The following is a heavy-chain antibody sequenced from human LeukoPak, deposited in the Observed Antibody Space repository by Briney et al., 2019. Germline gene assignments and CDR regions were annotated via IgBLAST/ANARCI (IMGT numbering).Heavy chain of an antibody. J-gene: IGHJ6*02. CDR2: ISGSGGST. D-gene: IGHD6-13*01. V-gene: IGHV3-23*01. Sequence: GGSLRLSCAASGFTFSSYAMSWVRQAPGKGLEWVSAISGSGGSTYYADPVKGRFTISRDNSKNTLYLQMNSLRAEDTAVYYCAKVRHIAAYYYGMDVWGQGTTVTVSS. CDR1: GFTFSSYA. CDR3: AKVRHIAAYYYGMDV.